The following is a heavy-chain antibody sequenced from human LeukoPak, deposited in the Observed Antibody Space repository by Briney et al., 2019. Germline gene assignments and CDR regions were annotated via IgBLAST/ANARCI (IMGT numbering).Heavy chain of an antibody. Sequence: PGGPLRLSCAASGFTFSSYSMNWVRQAPGKGLEWVSYISSSSSTIYYADSVKGRFTISRDNAKNSLYLQMNSLRAEDTAVYYCARDRPVFSDYFDYWGQGTLVTVSS. CDR1: GFTFSSYS. D-gene: IGHD1-14*01. CDR3: ARDRPVFSDYFDY. V-gene: IGHV3-48*01. J-gene: IGHJ4*02. CDR2: ISSSSSTI.